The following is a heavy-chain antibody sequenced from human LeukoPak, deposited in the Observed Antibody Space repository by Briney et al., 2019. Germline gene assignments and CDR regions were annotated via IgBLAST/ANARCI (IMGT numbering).Heavy chain of an antibody. CDR2: IYYSGST. Sequence: SETLSLTCTVSGSSISSGGYYWSRIRQHPGKGLEWIGYIYYSGSTYYNPSLKSRVTISVDTSKNQFSLKLSSVTAADTAVYYCARDHVVVVPAVRGYYYYYGMDVWGQGTTVTVSS. D-gene: IGHD2-2*01. CDR1: GSSISSGGYY. CDR3: ARDHVVVVPAVRGYYYYYGMDV. J-gene: IGHJ6*02. V-gene: IGHV4-31*03.